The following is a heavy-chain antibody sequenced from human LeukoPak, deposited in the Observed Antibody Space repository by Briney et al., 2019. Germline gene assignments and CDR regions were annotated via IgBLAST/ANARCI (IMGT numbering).Heavy chain of an antibody. CDR1: GGTFSSYA. V-gene: IGHV1-69*13. D-gene: IGHD5-24*01. CDR2: IIPIFGTA. Sequence: ASVTVSCTASGGTFSSYAISWVRQAPGQGLEWMGGIIPIFGTANYAQKFQGRVTITADESTSTAYMELSSLRSEDTAVYYCARAVLRYYYYYYGMDVWGQGTTVTVSS. CDR3: ARAVLRYYYYYYGMDV. J-gene: IGHJ6*02.